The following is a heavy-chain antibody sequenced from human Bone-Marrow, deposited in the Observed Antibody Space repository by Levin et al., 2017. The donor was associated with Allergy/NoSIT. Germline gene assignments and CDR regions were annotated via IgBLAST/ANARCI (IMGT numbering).Heavy chain of an antibody. J-gene: IGHJ6*02. CDR3: ALNYYGAGNPYYYYYGMDV. CDR2: ISSTSGTI. CDR1: GFTFSKYS. D-gene: IGHD3-10*01. Sequence: GESLKISCAASGFTFSKYSMNWARQAPGKGLEWVSYISSTSGTIYYADSVRGRFTISRDNAQNSLYLQMNSLRDEDTAVYHCALNYYGAGNPYYYYYGMDVWGQGTTVTVSS. V-gene: IGHV3-48*02.